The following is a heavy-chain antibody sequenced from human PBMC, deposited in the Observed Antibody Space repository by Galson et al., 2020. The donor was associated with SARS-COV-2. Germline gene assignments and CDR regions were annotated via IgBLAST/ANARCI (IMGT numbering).Heavy chain of an antibody. D-gene: IGHD3-3*01. Sequence: GGSLRLSCAASGFTFSSYGMHWVRQAPGKGLEWVAVIWYDGSNKYYADSVKGRFTISRDNAKNSLYLQMNSLRAEDTAVYYCARAGDYYDFWSGYSNWFDPWGQGTTVTVSS. CDR1: GFTFSSYG. V-gene: IGHV3-33*01. J-gene: IGHJ5*01. CDR3: ARAGDYYDFWSGYSNWFDP. CDR2: IWYDGSNK.